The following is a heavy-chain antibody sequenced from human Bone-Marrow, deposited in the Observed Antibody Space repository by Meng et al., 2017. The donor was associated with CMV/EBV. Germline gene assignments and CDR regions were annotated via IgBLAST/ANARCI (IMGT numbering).Heavy chain of an antibody. D-gene: IGHD3-22*01. V-gene: IGHV3-30*04. J-gene: IGHJ6*02. CDR3: ARDRMIVLGYGMDV. CDR2: ISYDGSNK. Sequence: GESLKISCAASGFTFSSYAMHWVRQAPGKGLEWVAVISYDGSNKYYADSVKGRFTISRDNSKSTLYLQMNSLRAEDTAVYYCARDRMIVLGYGMDVWGQGTTVTVSS. CDR1: GFTFSSYA.